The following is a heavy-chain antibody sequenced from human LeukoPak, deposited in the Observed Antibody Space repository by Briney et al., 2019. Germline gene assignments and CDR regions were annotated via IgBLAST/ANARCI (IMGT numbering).Heavy chain of an antibody. J-gene: IGHJ4*02. V-gene: IGHV3-11*04. CDR2: ISSSGSTI. CDR3: ARFHPIYSSSPDY. Sequence: GGSLRLSCAASGFTFSDYYMSWSRQAPGKGLGWVSYISSSGSTISYAASVKGRSTTSRDNAKTSLYLQMTSLRAEDTAVYYCARFHPIYSSSPDYWGQGTLVTASP. CDR1: GFTFSDYY. D-gene: IGHD6-13*01.